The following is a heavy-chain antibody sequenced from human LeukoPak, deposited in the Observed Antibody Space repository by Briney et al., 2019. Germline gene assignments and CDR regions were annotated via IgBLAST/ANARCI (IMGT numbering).Heavy chain of an antibody. CDR2: IWYDGSNE. J-gene: IGHJ4*02. Sequence: GGSLRLSCAASGFTFNIYTMHWVRQAPGKGLQWVAVIWYDGSNEYYTGSVKGRFTISRDNAHNTLYLQMNSLRAEDTAVYYCARGSQSTWGFFAYWGQGTRVTVSS. CDR3: ARGSQSTWGFFAY. V-gene: IGHV3-33*08. CDR1: GFTFNIYT. D-gene: IGHD1-1*01.